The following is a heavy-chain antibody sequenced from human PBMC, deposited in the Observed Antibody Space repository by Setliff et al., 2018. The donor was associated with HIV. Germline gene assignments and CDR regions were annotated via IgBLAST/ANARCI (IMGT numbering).Heavy chain of an antibody. Sequence: PSETLSXXXTVSGDXXSSDYYWGWIRQSPGKGLEWIGSFYETGYNYXXXSLKSRVIISLDTSXXHLSLKLRSVTASDTAVYYCARESHNLGELSSNPDASDIWGQGTMVTVSS. CDR2: FYETGYN. CDR3: ARESHNLGELSSNPDASDI. CDR1: GDXXSSDYY. D-gene: IGHD3-16*02. V-gene: IGHV4-38-2*02. J-gene: IGHJ3*02.